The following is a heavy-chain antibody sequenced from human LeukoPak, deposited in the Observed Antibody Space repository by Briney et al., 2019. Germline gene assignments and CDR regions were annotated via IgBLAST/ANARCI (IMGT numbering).Heavy chain of an antibody. J-gene: IGHJ5*02. D-gene: IGHD7-27*01. V-gene: IGHV4-34*01. CDR3: ARRNWGFHYNWFDP. CDR2: INHSGNP. CDR1: GGSFSGYY. Sequence: SETLSLTCAVYGGSFSGYYWSWIRQPPGSGLEWIGEINHSGNPNYNPSLKSRVTISMDMSKNQFSLRLNSVTAADTAVYYCARRNWGFHYNWFDPWGQGTLVTVSS.